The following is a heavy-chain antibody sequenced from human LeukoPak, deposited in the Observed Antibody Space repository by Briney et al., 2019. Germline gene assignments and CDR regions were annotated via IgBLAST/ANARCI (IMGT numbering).Heavy chain of an antibody. D-gene: IGHD4-17*01. CDR2: INRSGSI. Sequence: NSSETLSLTCTVSDGSVPSYYWSWIRQPPGKGLEWIGEINRSGSIYYNPSLKSRVTISVDTSKNQFSLKISSVTAADTAVYYCALGDNYGDYEVEYWGQGTLVTVSS. J-gene: IGHJ4*02. CDR1: DGSVPSYY. V-gene: IGHV4-34*01. CDR3: ALGDNYGDYEVEY.